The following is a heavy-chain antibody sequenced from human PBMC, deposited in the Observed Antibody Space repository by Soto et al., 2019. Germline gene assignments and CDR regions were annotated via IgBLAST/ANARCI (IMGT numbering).Heavy chain of an antibody. V-gene: IGHV3-33*01. CDR2: IWYDGSNK. J-gene: IGHJ6*03. Sequence: GGSLRLSCAASGFTFSSYGMHWVRQAPGKGLEWVAVIWYDGSNKYYADSVKGRFTISRDTSKNQFSLTLNSVTAADTATYYCARGGISHWAYFYYIDVWDRGTTVTVSS. CDR3: ARGGISHWAYFYYIDV. D-gene: IGHD2-21*01. CDR1: GFTFSSYG.